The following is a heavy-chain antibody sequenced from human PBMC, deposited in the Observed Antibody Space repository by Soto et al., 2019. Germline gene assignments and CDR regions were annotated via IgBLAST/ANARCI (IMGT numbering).Heavy chain of an antibody. CDR1: GGIFSDLA. CDR2: IMPIFGRT. D-gene: IGHD2-15*01. V-gene: IGHV1-69*10. CDR3: ARGVAPYYFDY. Sequence: VKVSCKASGGIFSDLAFSWVRQAPGQGPEWMGGIMPIFGRTDYAQKFRGRVTITRDTSASTAYLELSSLRSEDTAVYYCARGVAPYYFDYWGQGTLVTVSS. J-gene: IGHJ4*02.